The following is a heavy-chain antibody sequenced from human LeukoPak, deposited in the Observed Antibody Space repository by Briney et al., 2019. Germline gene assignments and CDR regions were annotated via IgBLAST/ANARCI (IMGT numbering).Heavy chain of an antibody. V-gene: IGHV1-2*02. CDR3: ARASRDGDYAGY. D-gene: IGHD4-17*01. CDR1: GYTFTGYY. CDR2: INPNSGGT. Sequence: ASVKVSCKASGYTFTGYYMHWVRQAPGQGLEWMGWINPNSGGTNYAQKLQGRVTMTTDTPTSTAYMELRSLRSDDTAVYYCARASRDGDYAGYWGQGTLVTVSS. J-gene: IGHJ4*02.